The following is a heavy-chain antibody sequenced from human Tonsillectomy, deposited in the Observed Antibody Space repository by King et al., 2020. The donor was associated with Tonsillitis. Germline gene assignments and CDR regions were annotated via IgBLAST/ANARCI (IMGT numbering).Heavy chain of an antibody. V-gene: IGHV1-58*02. CDR2: VVVGSDYT. Sequence: QLVQSGPEVKKPGTSVKVSCKASGLTFTRSAMQWLRQARGQGLEWIGCVVVGSDYTNKAQKIQERVAINWDMSTSPPYMELRSLTSEDTAVYYCAAATLYYDSSGYYAFDYWGQGTLVTVSS. J-gene: IGHJ4*02. CDR3: AAATLYYDSSGYYAFDY. D-gene: IGHD3-22*01. CDR1: GLTFTRSA.